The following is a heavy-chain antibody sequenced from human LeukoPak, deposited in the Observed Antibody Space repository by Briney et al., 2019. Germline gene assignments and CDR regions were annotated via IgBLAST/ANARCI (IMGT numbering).Heavy chain of an antibody. D-gene: IGHD1-1*01. V-gene: IGHV3-7*01. Sequence: GGSLRLSCAASGFTFSVSWMSWVRQAPGKGLEWVANIKYDGNEKYYVDSVKGRFTISRDNAKNSLYLQMNSLRAEDTAEYYCARGGTTFEHWGQGTLVTVSS. CDR1: GFTFSVSW. CDR3: ARGGTTFEH. CDR2: IKYDGNEK. J-gene: IGHJ4*02.